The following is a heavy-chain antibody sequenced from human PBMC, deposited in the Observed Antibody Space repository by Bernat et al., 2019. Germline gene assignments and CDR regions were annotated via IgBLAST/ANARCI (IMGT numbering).Heavy chain of an antibody. CDR2: IICSGGST. Sequence: EVQLLESGGGLVQPGGSLRLSCAASGFTFSSYAMIWVRQAPGKGLEWVSAIICSGGSTYYADSVKGRFTISRDNSKNTLYLQMNSLIAEDTAVYYCAKGKIAVAAYNWLDPWGQGTLVTVSS. V-gene: IGHV3-23*01. CDR3: AKGKIAVAAYNWLDP. D-gene: IGHD6-19*01. J-gene: IGHJ5*02. CDR1: GFTFSSYA.